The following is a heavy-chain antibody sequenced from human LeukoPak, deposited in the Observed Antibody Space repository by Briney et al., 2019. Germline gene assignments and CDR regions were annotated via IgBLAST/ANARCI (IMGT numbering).Heavy chain of an antibody. V-gene: IGHV3-7*01. J-gene: IGHJ5*02. CDR1: GFTFRNYW. D-gene: IGHD1-7*01. CDR3: ARLGGETTRFDL. Sequence: GGSLRLSCGASGFTFRNYWMSWVRQAPGRGLDWVATIKQDGILKHYVDSVTGRFTISRDNAKNSLYRQMDSLRVEDTAVYYCARLGGETTRFDLWGQGVLVTVSS. CDR2: IKQDGILK.